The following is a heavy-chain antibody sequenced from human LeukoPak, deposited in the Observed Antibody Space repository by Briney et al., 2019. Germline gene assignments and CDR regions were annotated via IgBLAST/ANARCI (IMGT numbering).Heavy chain of an antibody. CDR1: GFTFSSYG. Sequence: GRSLRLSCAASGFTFSSYGMHWVRQAPGKGLEWVAVIWYDGSNRYYADSVKGRFTISRDNSKNTLYLEMNSLRAEDTAVYYCVGLGTNYYGLRWGQGTLVTVSS. D-gene: IGHD3-10*01. V-gene: IGHV3-33*01. CDR3: VGLGTNYYGLR. J-gene: IGHJ4*02. CDR2: IWYDGSNR.